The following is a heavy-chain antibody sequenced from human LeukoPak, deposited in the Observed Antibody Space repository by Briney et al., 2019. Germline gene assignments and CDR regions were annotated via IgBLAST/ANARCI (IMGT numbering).Heavy chain of an antibody. D-gene: IGHD4-17*01. J-gene: IGHJ4*02. V-gene: IGHV3-66*02. Sequence: GGSLRLSCAASGFTVSSNYMSWVRQAPGKGLEWVSVIYSGGSTYYADSVKGRSTISRDNSKNTLYLQMNSLRAEDTAVYYCARVLLTTVTTFLDYWGQGTLVTVSS. CDR3: ARVLLTTVTTFLDY. CDR1: GFTVSSNY. CDR2: IYSGGST.